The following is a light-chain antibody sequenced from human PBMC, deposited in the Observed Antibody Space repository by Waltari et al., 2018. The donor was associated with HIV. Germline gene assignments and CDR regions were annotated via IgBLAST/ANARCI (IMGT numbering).Light chain of an antibody. V-gene: IGLV2-14*03. J-gene: IGLJ2*01. CDR2: VVT. Sequence: QSALTQPASVSGSPGQSLTIPCPGTTSDVAGTDFVSWFQQPPGKAPHLWIYVVTSQPSGTSDRFSGSKAGATASLTISGLQAEDEADYYCSSYATSTTVIFGGGTKVTVL. CDR3: SSYATSTTVI. CDR1: TSDVAGTDF.